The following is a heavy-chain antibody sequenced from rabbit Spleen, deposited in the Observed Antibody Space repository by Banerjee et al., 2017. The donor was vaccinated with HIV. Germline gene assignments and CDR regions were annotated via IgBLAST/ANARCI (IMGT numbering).Heavy chain of an antibody. CDR1: GFSFSSSYV. Sequence: LQESGGDLVKPEGSLTLTCTASGFSFSSSYVMYWVRQAPGKGPEWIACIDAGSSGSTYYATWVNGRFTVSKTSSTTVTLQMTSLTAADTATYFCARDAGNTYRINNLDLWGPGTLVTV. J-gene: IGHJ4*01. CDR3: ARDAGNTYRINNLDL. V-gene: IGHV1S45*01. CDR2: IDAGSSGST. D-gene: IGHD8-1*01.